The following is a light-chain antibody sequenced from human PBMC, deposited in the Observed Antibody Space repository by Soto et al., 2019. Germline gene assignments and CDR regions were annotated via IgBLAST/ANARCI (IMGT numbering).Light chain of an antibody. CDR3: QQYGSSRT. CDR1: QSVSINY. Sequence: EIVLTQSPGTLSWSPGERATLSCRASQSVSINYLAWYQQKPGQAPRLLLYGASSRATGIPDRFSGSGSGTDLTLTISRLEAEDFAVYYCQQYGSSRTFGQGTKVDIK. V-gene: IGKV3-20*01. CDR2: GAS. J-gene: IGKJ1*01.